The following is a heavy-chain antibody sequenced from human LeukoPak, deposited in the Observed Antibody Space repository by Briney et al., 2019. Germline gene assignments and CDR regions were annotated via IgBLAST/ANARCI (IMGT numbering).Heavy chain of an antibody. D-gene: IGHD4-17*01. J-gene: IGHJ4*02. Sequence: PSETLSLTCTVSGGSISSYYWGWIRQPPGKGLEWIASIYHSGSTYYNPSLKSRVTISVDTSKNQFSLKLNSVTAADTAVYYCARLGTTVTPDYWGQGTLVTVSS. CDR1: GGSISSYY. CDR2: IYHSGST. V-gene: IGHV4-38-2*02. CDR3: ARLGTTVTPDY.